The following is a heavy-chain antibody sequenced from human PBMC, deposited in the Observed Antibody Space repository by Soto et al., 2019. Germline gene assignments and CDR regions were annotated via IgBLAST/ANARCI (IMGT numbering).Heavy chain of an antibody. CDR1: ESTVSRDW. J-gene: IGHJ4*02. Sequence: EVHLVESGGGLVQTGGSLRLSCAIFESTVSRDWMNWVRQAPGKGLEWVAHINQDGSEKYYVDSVKGRFTISRDNDKKSLYLQMNNPGPADTAMYYCSGGVGDAFWGQGTLVTVSS. CDR2: INQDGSEK. D-gene: IGHD1-26*01. V-gene: IGHV3-7*04. CDR3: SGGVGDAF.